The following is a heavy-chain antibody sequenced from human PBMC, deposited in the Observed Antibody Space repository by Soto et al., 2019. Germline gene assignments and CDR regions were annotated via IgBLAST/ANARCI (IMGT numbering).Heavy chain of an antibody. D-gene: IGHD6-13*01. V-gene: IGHV4-59*01. J-gene: IGHJ4*02. Sequence: SETLSLTCTVSGGSISSYYWSWIRQPPGKGLEWIGYIYYSGSTNYNPSLKSRVTISVDTSKNQFSLKLSSVTAADTAVYYCARAWYSSSWIDYWGQGTLVTVS. CDR3: ARAWYSSSWIDY. CDR2: IYYSGST. CDR1: GGSISSYY.